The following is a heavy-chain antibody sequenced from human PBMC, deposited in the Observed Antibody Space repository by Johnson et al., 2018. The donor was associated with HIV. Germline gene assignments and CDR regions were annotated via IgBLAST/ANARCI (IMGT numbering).Heavy chain of an antibody. CDR2: ISYDGSNK. Sequence: QVQLVESGGGVVQPGRSLRLSCAASGFTFSSYVMHWVRQAPGKGLEWVAVISYDGSNKYYADSVKGRFSISRDNSKNTLHLQMNSLRAEDTALYYCAKDKASATPYLSSGWYGGAFDIWGQGTMVTVSS. V-gene: IGHV3-30-3*01. J-gene: IGHJ3*02. D-gene: IGHD6-19*01. CDR1: GFTFSSYV. CDR3: AKDKASATPYLSSGWYGGAFDI.